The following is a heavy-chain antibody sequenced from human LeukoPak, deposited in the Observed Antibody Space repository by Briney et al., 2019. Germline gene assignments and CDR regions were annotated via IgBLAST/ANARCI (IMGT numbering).Heavy chain of an antibody. CDR1: GGSISSSSYY. J-gene: IGHJ3*02. Sequence: PSETLSLTCTVSGGSISSSSYYWGWIRRPPGKGLEWIGSIYYSGSTYYNPSLKSRVTISVDTSKNQFSLKLSSVTAADTAVYYCATLERYGSGSYGDAFDIWGQGTMVTVSS. CDR3: ATLERYGSGSYGDAFDI. CDR2: IYYSGST. D-gene: IGHD3-10*01. V-gene: IGHV4-39*01.